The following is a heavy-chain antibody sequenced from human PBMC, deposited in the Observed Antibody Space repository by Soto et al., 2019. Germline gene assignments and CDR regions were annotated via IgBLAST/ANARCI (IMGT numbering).Heavy chain of an antibody. D-gene: IGHD6-25*01. CDR3: ARRKERSGPHYFDY. J-gene: IGHJ4*02. V-gene: IGHV1-8*01. CDR1: EYTFTTYD. Sequence: ASVKVSCTASEYTFTTYDINWVRQVTGQGLEWMGWMNPYNGNTGSTQKFQGRVTMTRNTSISTVYMELTSLRSEDTAVYYCARRKERSGPHYFDYWGQGSLVTVSS. CDR2: MNPYNGNT.